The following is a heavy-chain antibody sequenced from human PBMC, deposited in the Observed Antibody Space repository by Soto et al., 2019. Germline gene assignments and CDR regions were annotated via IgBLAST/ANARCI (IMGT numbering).Heavy chain of an antibody. CDR3: ARESEDLTSNFDY. CDR2: ISYDGSDK. Sequence: GVSLRLSCAASGFTFNTYGMHWVRQAPGKGLEWVAVISYDGSDKFYADSVKGRFTISRDNSKNTLYLQMNSLRAEDTAVYYCARESEDLTSNFDYWGQGTLVTVSS. J-gene: IGHJ4*02. CDR1: GFTFNTYG. V-gene: IGHV3-30*03.